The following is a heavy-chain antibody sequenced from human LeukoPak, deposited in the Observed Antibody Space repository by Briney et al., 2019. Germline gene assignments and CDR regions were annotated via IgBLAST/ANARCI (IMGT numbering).Heavy chain of an antibody. V-gene: IGHV3-7*01. CDR3: ARPRVPDS. J-gene: IGHJ4*02. CDR1: GFTISSSW. CDR2: ISPDGSET. Sequence: PGGSLRLSCAASGFTISSSWMSWVRQAPGKGLEWVANISPDGSETNYVDSVKGRFTISRDNAKNSLYLQMNSLRAEDTAVYYCARPRVPDSWGQGTLVIVSS.